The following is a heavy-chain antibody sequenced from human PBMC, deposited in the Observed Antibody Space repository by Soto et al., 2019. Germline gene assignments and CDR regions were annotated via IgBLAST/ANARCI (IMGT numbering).Heavy chain of an antibody. CDR1: GFTFNNYG. Sequence: SLRLSCAASGFTFNNYGMHWVRQAPGKGLEWVAVISYDGGNKYHADSMKGRFTISRGNSKNTLYLQMNSLRAEDTAVYYCVKAVGYCSSSSCRDYYYYYGMDVWGQGTTVTVSS. J-gene: IGHJ6*02. CDR2: ISYDGGNK. CDR3: VKAVGYCSSSSCRDYYYYYGMDV. V-gene: IGHV3-30*18. D-gene: IGHD2-2*01.